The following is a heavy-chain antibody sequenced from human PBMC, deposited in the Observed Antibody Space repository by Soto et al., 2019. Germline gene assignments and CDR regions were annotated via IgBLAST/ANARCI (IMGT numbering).Heavy chain of an antibody. CDR3: APAFASWRRYYFDS. Sequence: QITLKESGPTLVKPTQTLTLTCTFSGFSLSAYGVGVGWIRQPPRKALEWLALIYWDDDKRYSPSLTSRLTLTSAPSHIQVVFTITTMDPVDAAPYYCAPAFASWRRYYFDSWGQATLLTVSS. V-gene: IGHV2-5*02. CDR2: IYWDDDK. CDR1: GFSLSAYGVG. J-gene: IGHJ4*02. D-gene: IGHD6-13*01.